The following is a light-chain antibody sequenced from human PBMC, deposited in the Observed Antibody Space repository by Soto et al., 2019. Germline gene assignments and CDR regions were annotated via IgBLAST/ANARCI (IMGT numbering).Light chain of an antibody. V-gene: IGLV2-14*01. CDR1: ISDVGAYNL. J-gene: IGLJ3*02. CDR3: SSYTGSGTVV. CDR2: EVS. Sequence: QSVLTQPASVSGSPGQSITISCTGSISDVGAYNLVSWYQQHPGKAPRLMIYEVSNRPSGVSDRFSGSKSGNTASLTVSGLQSEDEADYYCSSYTGSGTVVFGGGTKVTVL.